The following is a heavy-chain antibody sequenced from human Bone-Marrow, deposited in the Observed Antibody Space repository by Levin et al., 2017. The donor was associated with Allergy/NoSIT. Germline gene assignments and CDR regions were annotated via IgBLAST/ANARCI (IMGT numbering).Heavy chain of an antibody. CDR1: GYTFTSYA. CDR2: INAGNGNT. V-gene: IGHV1-3*01. CDR3: ARARITMVQGVTPLLGY. Sequence: EASVKVSCKASGYTFTSYAMHWVRQAPGQRLEWMGWINAGNGNTKYSQKFQGRVTFTRDTSASTAYMELSSLRSEDTAVYYCARARITMVQGVTPLLGYWGQGTLVTVSS. D-gene: IGHD3-10*01. J-gene: IGHJ4*02.